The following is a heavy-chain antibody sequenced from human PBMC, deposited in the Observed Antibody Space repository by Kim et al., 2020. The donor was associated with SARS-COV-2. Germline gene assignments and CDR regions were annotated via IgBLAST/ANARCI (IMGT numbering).Heavy chain of an antibody. J-gene: IGHJ1*01. Sequence: ASVKVSCKVSGYTLTELSMHWVRQAPGKGLEWMGGFDPEDGETIYAQKFQGRVTMTEDTSTDTAYMELSSLRSEDTAVYYCATDLERTVVTPPFQHWGQGTLVTVSS. D-gene: IGHD2-15*01. CDR2: FDPEDGET. V-gene: IGHV1-24*01. CDR1: GYTLTELS. CDR3: ATDLERTVVTPPFQH.